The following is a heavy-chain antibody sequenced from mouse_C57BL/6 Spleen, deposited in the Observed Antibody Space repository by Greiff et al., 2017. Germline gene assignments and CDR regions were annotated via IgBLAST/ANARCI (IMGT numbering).Heavy chain of an antibody. V-gene: IGHV6-6*01. D-gene: IGHD3-2*02. CDR1: GFTFSDAW. CDR2: IRNKANNHAT. J-gene: IGHJ4*01. CDR3: TRPAQAPEDY. Sequence: EVQVVESGGGLVQPGGSMKLSCAASGFTFSDAWMDWVRQSPEKGLEWVAEIRNKANNHATYYAESVKGRFTISRDDSKSSVYLQMNSLRAEDTGIYYCTRPAQAPEDYWGQGTSVTVSS.